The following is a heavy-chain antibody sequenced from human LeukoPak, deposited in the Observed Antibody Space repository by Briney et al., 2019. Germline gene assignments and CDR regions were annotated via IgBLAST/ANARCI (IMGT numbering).Heavy chain of an antibody. CDR1: GFTFDDYA. Sequence: PGGSLRLSCAASGFTFDDYAMHWVRQTPGKGLEWVSLISWDGGSTYYVDSVKGRFTISRDNSKNSLYLQMNSLRAEDTALYYCAKDIDRTAKGYGMDVWGQGTTVTVSS. D-gene: IGHD3-22*01. J-gene: IGHJ6*02. CDR3: AKDIDRTAKGYGMDV. V-gene: IGHV3-43D*03. CDR2: ISWDGGST.